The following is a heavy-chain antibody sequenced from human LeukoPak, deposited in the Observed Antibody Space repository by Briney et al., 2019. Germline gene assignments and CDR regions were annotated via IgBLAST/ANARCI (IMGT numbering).Heavy chain of an antibody. CDR3: AAFRDGYNWHLDY. D-gene: IGHD5-24*01. CDR2: INHSGST. J-gene: IGHJ4*02. Sequence: SETLSLTCAVYGGSFSGYYWSWIRQPPGKGLEWIGEINHSGSTNYNPSLKSRVTISVDTSKNQFSLTLSSVTAADTAVYYCAAFRDGYNWHLDYWGQGTLVTVSS. CDR1: GGSFSGYY. V-gene: IGHV4-34*01.